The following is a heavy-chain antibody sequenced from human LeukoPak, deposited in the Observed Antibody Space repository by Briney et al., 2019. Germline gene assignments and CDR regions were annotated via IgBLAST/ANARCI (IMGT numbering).Heavy chain of an antibody. Sequence: ASVKVSCKASGYTFISYGISWVRQAPGQGLEWMGWISAYNGNTNYAQKLQGRVTMTTDTSTSTAYMELRSLRSDDTAVYYCARGRLVGATPFCLTNWGQGTLVTVSS. D-gene: IGHD1-26*01. CDR3: ARGRLVGATPFCLTN. V-gene: IGHV1-18*01. J-gene: IGHJ4*02. CDR1: GYTFISYG. CDR2: ISAYNGNT.